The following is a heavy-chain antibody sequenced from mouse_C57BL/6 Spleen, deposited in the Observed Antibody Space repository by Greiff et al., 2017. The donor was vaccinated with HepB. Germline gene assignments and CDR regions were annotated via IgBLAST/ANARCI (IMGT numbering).Heavy chain of an antibody. CDR2: IYPGSGST. CDR1: GYTFTSYW. J-gene: IGHJ1*03. CDR3: ARSHGSSYWYFDV. D-gene: IGHD1-1*01. Sequence: VQLQQPGAELVKPGASVKMSCKASGYTFTSYWITWVKQRPGQGLEWIGDIYPGSGSTNYNEKFKSKATLTVDTSSSTAYMQRSSLTSEDSAVYYCARSHGSSYWYFDVWGTGTTVTVSS. V-gene: IGHV1-55*01.